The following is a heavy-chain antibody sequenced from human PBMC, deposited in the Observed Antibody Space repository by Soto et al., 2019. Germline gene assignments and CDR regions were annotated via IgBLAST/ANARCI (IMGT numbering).Heavy chain of an antibody. CDR2: IKQDGSEK. J-gene: IGHJ6*02. V-gene: IGHV3-7*03. CDR3: AGQYSSGWWNYYYGMDV. D-gene: IGHD6-19*01. Sequence: HPGGSLRLSCAASGFTFSSYWMSWVRQAPGKGLEWVANIKQDGSEKYYVDSVKGRFTISRDNAKNSLYLQMNSLRAEDTAVYYCAGQYSSGWWNYYYGMDVWGQGTTVTVSS. CDR1: GFTFSSYW.